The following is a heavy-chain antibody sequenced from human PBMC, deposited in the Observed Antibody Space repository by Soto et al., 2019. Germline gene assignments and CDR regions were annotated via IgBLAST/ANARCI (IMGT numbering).Heavy chain of an antibody. V-gene: IGHV3-33*08. CDR3: ARALESGLDAFDI. Sequence: LRLSCAASGFTFSSYAMSWVRQAPGKGLEWVAVIWYDGSNKYYADSVKGRFTISRDNSKNTLYLQMNSLRAEDTAVYYCARALESGLDAFDIWGQGTMVTVS. CDR2: IWYDGSNK. CDR1: GFTFSSYA. J-gene: IGHJ3*02. D-gene: IGHD3-10*01.